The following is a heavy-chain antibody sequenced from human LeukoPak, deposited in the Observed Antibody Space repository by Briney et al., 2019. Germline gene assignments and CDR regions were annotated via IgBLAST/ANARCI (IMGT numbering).Heavy chain of an antibody. CDR1: GGSFSGYY. CDR2: INHSGNT. CDR3: ARRLYDYVWGSYRYTGFDY. D-gene: IGHD3-16*02. V-gene: IGHV4-34*01. Sequence: SETLSLTCAVYGGSFSGYYWSWIRQPPGKGLEWIGEINHSGNTNYNPPLKSRVTISVDTSKNQFSLKLSSVTAADTAVYYCARRLYDYVWGSYRYTGFDYWGQGTLVTVSS. J-gene: IGHJ4*02.